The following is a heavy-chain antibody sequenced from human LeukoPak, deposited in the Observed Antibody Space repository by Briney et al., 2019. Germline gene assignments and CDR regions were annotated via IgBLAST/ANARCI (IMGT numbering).Heavy chain of an antibody. CDR2: IYYSGST. V-gene: IGHV4-39*07. CDR1: GVSISSSNSY. D-gene: IGHD3-22*01. CDR3: ARDQAEYYYDSSGYPGPFDY. Sequence: SETLSLTCTVSGVSISSSNSYWGWIRQPPGKGLEWIGSIYYSGSTYYNPSLKSRVTISVDTSKNQFSLKLSSVTAADTAVYYCARDQAEYYYDSSGYPGPFDYWGQGTLVTVSS. J-gene: IGHJ4*02.